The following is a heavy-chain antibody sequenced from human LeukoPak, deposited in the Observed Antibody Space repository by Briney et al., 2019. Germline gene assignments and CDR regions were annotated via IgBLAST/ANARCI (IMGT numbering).Heavy chain of an antibody. J-gene: IGHJ4*02. V-gene: IGHV5-51*01. CDR3: ARHGPYSSGWYMVGY. CDR2: IYPGDSDT. CDR1: GYIFTSYW. Sequence: GESLKISCQGSGYIFTSYWIGWVRQMPGKGLEWMGIIYPGDSDTRYSPSFQGQVTISADKSISTAYLQWSSLKASDTAMYYCARHGPYSSGWYMVGYWGQGTLVTVSS. D-gene: IGHD6-19*01.